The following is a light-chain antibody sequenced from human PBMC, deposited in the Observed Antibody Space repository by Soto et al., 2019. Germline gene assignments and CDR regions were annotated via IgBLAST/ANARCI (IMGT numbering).Light chain of an antibody. Sequence: DIVMTQSPDSLAVSLGERATINCRSSQSVLSPSNNNNYLAWYQQKPGQPPKLLIYWASTRESGVPDRFSGSGSGTDFTLTISSLQAEDVAVYYCQQYFDSPLTFGPGTKVD. V-gene: IGKV4-1*01. J-gene: IGKJ3*01. CDR2: WAS. CDR1: QSVLSPSNNNNY. CDR3: QQYFDSPLT.